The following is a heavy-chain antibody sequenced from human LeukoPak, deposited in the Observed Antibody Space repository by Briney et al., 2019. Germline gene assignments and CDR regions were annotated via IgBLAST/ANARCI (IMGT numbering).Heavy chain of an antibody. CDR1: GGSFSGYY. D-gene: IGHD3-3*01. CDR3: ARSTITIFGVVQNWFDP. CDR2: INHSGST. V-gene: IGHV4-34*01. J-gene: IGHJ5*02. Sequence: SETLSLTCAVYGGSFSGYYWSWIRQPPGKGLEWIGEINHSGSTNYNPSLKSRVTISVDTSKNQFSLKLSSVTAADTAVYYCARSTITIFGVVQNWFDPWGQGTLVTVSS.